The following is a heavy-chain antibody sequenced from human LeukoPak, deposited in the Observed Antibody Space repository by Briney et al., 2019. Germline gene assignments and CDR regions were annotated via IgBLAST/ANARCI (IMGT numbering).Heavy chain of an antibody. Sequence: PSETLSLTCTVSGGSINNYYWSWIRQPPGKGLEWIGSIYSSGSTNYSPSLKSRVIISVDTSKNQFSLKLSSVTAADTAVYYCARTRWGWNYGDIYYYYMDVWGKGTTVTVSS. CDR3: ARTRWGWNYGDIYYYYMDV. V-gene: IGHV4-59*01. J-gene: IGHJ6*03. CDR2: IYSSGST. D-gene: IGHD1-7*01. CDR1: GGSINNYY.